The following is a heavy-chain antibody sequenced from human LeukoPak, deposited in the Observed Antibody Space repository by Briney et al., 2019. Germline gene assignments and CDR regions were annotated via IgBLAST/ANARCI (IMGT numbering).Heavy chain of an antibody. V-gene: IGHV1-18*04. D-gene: IGHD3-22*01. Sequence: ASVKVSCKASGYTFTGYYMHWVRQAPGQGLEWMGWINPNSGNTNYAQKLQGRVTMTTDTSTSTAYMELRSLRSDDTAVYYCARDQYYYDSSGYYHWYFDLWGRGTLVTVSS. J-gene: IGHJ2*01. CDR2: INPNSGNT. CDR1: GYTFTGYY. CDR3: ARDQYYYDSSGYYHWYFDL.